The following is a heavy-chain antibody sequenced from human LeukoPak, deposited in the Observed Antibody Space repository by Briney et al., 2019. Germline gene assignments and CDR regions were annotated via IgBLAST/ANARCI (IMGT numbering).Heavy chain of an antibody. CDR3: ARANPTYPTFGGVIGTDTYGMDV. Sequence: SETLSLTCTVSGGSISSFYWSWIRQPPGKGLEWIGYIYYSGDTNYNPSLKSRVTISIDTSKNQFSLKLSSVTAADTAVYYCARANPTYPTFGGVIGTDTYGMDVWGQGTTVTVSS. CDR1: GGSISSFY. V-gene: IGHV4-59*01. CDR2: IYYSGDT. J-gene: IGHJ6*02. D-gene: IGHD3-16*02.